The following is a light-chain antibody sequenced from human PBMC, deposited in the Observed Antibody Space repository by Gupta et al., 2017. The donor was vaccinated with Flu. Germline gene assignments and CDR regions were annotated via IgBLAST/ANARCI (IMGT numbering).Light chain of an antibody. J-gene: IGKJ2*01. Sequence: EIGMTQSPLSLSVTPGEPASISCRSSQRLLHTNKYNYLDWYLQKPGQSPQLLIYLGSNRASGVPDRFSGSGSDTDFTLKISRVEAEDVWIYYCMQARQAPYTFAQGTKLEI. V-gene: IGKV2-28*01. CDR2: LGS. CDR1: QRLLHTNKYNY. CDR3: MQARQAPYT.